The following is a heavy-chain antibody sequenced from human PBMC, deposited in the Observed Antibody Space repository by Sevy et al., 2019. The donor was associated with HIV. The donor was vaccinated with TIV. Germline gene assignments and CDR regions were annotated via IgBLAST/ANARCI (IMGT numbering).Heavy chain of an antibody. CDR3: AGNWAAAPGGGGFYYGMDV. D-gene: IGHD6-13*01. CDR2: ISSSGTTI. Sequence: GGSLRLSCAASGFTFSSYEMNWVRQAPGKGLQWVSYISSSGTTIYYVDSVKGRFTISRDNAKNLLYLQMNSLRAEDTGVYYGAGNWAAAPGGGGFYYGMDVWGQGTTVTVSS. CDR1: GFTFSSYE. V-gene: IGHV3-48*03. J-gene: IGHJ6*02.